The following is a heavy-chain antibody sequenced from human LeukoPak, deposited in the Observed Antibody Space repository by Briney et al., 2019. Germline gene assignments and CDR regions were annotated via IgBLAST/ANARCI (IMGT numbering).Heavy chain of an antibody. Sequence: GGSLRLSCAASGFTFSSYWLHWVRQAPGKGLVCVSRINSDGSSTSYADSVKGRFTISRDNAKNTLYLQMNSLRAEDTDVYYCATTSTIFGVYYGMDVWGQGTTVTVSS. CDR1: GFTFSSYW. D-gene: IGHD3-3*01. CDR3: ATTSTIFGVYYGMDV. J-gene: IGHJ6*02. CDR2: INSDGSST. V-gene: IGHV3-74*01.